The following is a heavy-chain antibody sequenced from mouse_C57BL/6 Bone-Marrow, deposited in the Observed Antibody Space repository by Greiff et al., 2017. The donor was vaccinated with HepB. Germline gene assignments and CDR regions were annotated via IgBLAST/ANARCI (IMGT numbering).Heavy chain of an antibody. CDR3: TTEIGYYYYGSSYPSFAY. J-gene: IGHJ3*01. CDR1: GFNIKDDY. CDR2: IDPENGDT. Sequence: EVKLQESGAELVRPGASVKLSCTASGFNIKDDYMHWVKQRPEQGLEWIGWIDPENGDTEYASKFQGKATITADTSSNTAYLQLSSLTSEDTAVYYCTTEIGYYYYGSSYPSFAYWGQGTLVTVSA. D-gene: IGHD1-1*01. V-gene: IGHV14-4*01.